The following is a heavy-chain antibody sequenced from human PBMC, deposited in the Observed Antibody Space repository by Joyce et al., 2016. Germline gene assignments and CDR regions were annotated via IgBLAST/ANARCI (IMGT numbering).Heavy chain of an antibody. V-gene: IGHV3-21*06. CDR2: ISSSSNYI. Sequence: EVQLMESGGGLVKPGGSLRLSCAASGFTFSSCSMTWVRQAPGKGLEWVSFISSSSNYIYDADSVKGRFIISRDNAQNSLYLQMNNLRAEDTAVYYCARGLASGWYRGFDYWGQGTLVSVSS. CDR3: ARGLASGWYRGFDY. J-gene: IGHJ4*02. CDR1: GFTFSSCS. D-gene: IGHD6-19*01.